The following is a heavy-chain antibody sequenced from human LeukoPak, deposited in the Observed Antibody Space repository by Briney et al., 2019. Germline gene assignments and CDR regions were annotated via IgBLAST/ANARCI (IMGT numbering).Heavy chain of an antibody. CDR2: ISSSSSYI. Sequence: GGSLRLSCAASGFTFTSYTMHWVRQAPGNGLEWVSFISSSSSYIYYADSVKGRFTISRDNAKNSLFLHMNSLRVEDTAVYYCARIRGGYSYGSLDYWGQGTLVTVSS. D-gene: IGHD5-18*01. J-gene: IGHJ4*02. CDR1: GFTFTSYT. V-gene: IGHV3-21*01. CDR3: ARIRGGYSYGSLDY.